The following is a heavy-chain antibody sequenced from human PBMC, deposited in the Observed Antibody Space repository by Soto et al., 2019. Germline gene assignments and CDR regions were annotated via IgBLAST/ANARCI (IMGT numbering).Heavy chain of an antibody. CDR3: AREPDYYYEH. V-gene: IGHV3-66*01. D-gene: IGHD2-21*02. CDR1: GFTVSSNY. Sequence: EVQLVESGGGLVQPGGSLRLSCAASGFTVSSNYMSWVRPAPWKGLEWVSIVYSDGSTYYTYSVTGRFTISSDNTNNTHYLQVHSLRVEDTAMYDCAREPDYYYEHWGQGTLVTGSP. J-gene: IGHJ4*01. CDR2: VYSDGST.